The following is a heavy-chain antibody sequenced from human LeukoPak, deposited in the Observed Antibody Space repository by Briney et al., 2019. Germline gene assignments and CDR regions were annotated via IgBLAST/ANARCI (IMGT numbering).Heavy chain of an antibody. Sequence: WGSLSLSRAPSRLTLTSYAMRWVGQAPGKGREWVSAISGSGCSTYFAASVKGRFTISRDNSKNTLYLQMNSLRAEDTAVYYCAKDRARYYYDSSGYYYVGLLWGQGTLVTVSS. CDR1: RLTLTSYA. CDR3: AKDRARYYYDSSGYYYVGLL. D-gene: IGHD3-22*01. J-gene: IGHJ4*02. V-gene: IGHV3-23*01. CDR2: ISGSGCST.